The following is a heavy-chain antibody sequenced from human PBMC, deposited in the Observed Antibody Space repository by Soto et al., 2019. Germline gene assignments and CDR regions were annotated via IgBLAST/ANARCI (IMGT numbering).Heavy chain of an antibody. CDR1: GYTFTDYY. D-gene: IGHD3-3*01. V-gene: IGHV1-2*02. J-gene: IGHJ3*01. Sequence: QVQLVQSGAEVKKPGASVKVSCKASGYTFTDYYIHWVRQAPGQGLEWMGWIGPNSGATNYAQKFQGRVTMTSDPPINTAYMELSRLRSDDTAVYYCARSGLTVFGVVIMSNAGFDLWGQGTMVTVSS. CDR2: IGPNSGAT. CDR3: ARSGLTVFGVVIMSNAGFDL.